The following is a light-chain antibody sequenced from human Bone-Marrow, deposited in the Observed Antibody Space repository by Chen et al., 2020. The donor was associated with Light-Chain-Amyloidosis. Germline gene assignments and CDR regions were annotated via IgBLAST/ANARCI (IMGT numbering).Light chain of an antibody. CDR3: QSAHSSGTCEVI. CDR1: DLPTKY. J-gene: IGLJ2*01. Sequence: SYELTQPPSVSVSPGQTARITCSGDDLPTKYAYWYQQKPGQAPVLVIHRDTERPSVIPERFSGSSSGTTATLTISGVQSEDEGDYHCQSAHSSGTCEVIFGGGTKLTVL. V-gene: IGLV3-25*03. CDR2: RDT.